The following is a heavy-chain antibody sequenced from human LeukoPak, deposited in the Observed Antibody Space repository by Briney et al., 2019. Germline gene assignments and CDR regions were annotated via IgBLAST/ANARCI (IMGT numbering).Heavy chain of an antibody. CDR3: AKSSRVWIVVVPAAIDY. D-gene: IGHD2-2*01. J-gene: IGHJ4*02. V-gene: IGHV3-30*02. Sequence: PGGSLRLSCAASGFTFSSYGMHWVRQAPGKGLEWVAFIRYDGSNKYYADSVEGRFTISRDNSKNTLYLQMNSLRAEDTAVYYCAKSSRVWIVVVPAAIDYWGQGTLVTVSS. CDR1: GFTFSSYG. CDR2: IRYDGSNK.